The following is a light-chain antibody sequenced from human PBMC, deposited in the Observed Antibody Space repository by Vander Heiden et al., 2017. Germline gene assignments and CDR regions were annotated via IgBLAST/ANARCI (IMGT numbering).Light chain of an antibody. CDR3: QQYNSYPFT. V-gene: IGKV1-5*03. J-gene: IGKJ3*01. CDR2: KAS. CDR1: QSISSW. Sequence: DIQMTNSPSTLSASVGDRVTITCRASQSISSWLAWYQQKPGKAPKLLIYKASSLESGVPSRFSGSGSGTEFTLTISSLQPDDFATYYCQQYNSYPFTFGPGTKVDIK.